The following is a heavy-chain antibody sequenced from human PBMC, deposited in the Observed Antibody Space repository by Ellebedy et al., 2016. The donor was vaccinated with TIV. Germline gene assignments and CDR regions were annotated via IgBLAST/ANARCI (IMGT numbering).Heavy chain of an antibody. CDR1: GGSISSYY. J-gene: IGHJ4*02. Sequence: SETLSLXXTVSGGSISSYYWSWIRQPPGKGLEWIGYIYYSGSTNYNPSLKSRVTISVDTSKNQFSLKLSSVTAADTAVYYCARIRGYSGYDKTYYFDYWGQGTLVTVSS. D-gene: IGHD5-12*01. CDR3: ARIRGYSGYDKTYYFDY. V-gene: IGHV4-59*01. CDR2: IYYSGST.